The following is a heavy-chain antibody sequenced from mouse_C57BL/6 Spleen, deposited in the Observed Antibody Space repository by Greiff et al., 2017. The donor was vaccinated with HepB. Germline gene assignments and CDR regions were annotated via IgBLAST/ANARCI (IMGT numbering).Heavy chain of an antibody. CDR3: ARWSAQATSDY. CDR2: IYPSDSET. D-gene: IGHD3-2*02. V-gene: IGHV1-61*01. CDR1: GYTFTSYW. J-gene: IGHJ2*01. Sequence: QVQLQQPGAELVRPGSSVKLSCKASGYTFTSYWMDWVKQRPGQGLEWIGNIYPSDSETHYNQKFKDKATLTVDKSSSTAYMQLSSLTSEDSAVYYCARWSAQATSDYWGQGTTLTVSS.